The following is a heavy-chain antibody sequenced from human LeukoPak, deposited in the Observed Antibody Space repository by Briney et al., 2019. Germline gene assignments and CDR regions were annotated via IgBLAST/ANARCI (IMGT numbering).Heavy chain of an antibody. CDR3: AREGFNYYGSGTYAPFDY. J-gene: IGHJ4*02. Sequence: PSETLSLTCTVPGGSISSYYWSWIRQPPGKGLEWIGYIYYSGSTNYNPSLKSRVTISVDTSKNQFSLKLSSATAADTAVYYCAREGFNYYGSGTYAPFDYWGQGTLVTVSS. V-gene: IGHV4-59*01. CDR1: GGSISSYY. D-gene: IGHD3-10*01. CDR2: IYYSGST.